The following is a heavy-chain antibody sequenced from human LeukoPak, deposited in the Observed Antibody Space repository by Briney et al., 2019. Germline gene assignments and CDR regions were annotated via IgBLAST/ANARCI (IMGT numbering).Heavy chain of an antibody. J-gene: IGHJ5*02. CDR3: ARDHRDPRYFAAAARRGWFDP. D-gene: IGHD6-13*01. CDR1: GVSISSSNW. CDR2: IYHSGST. Sequence: PSETLSLTCAVSGVSISSSNWWSWVRQPPGKGLEWIGEIYHSGSTNYNPSLKSRVTISVDKSKNQSSLKLSPVTAADTAVYYCARDHRDPRYFAAAARRGWFDPWGQGTLVTVSS. V-gene: IGHV4-4*02.